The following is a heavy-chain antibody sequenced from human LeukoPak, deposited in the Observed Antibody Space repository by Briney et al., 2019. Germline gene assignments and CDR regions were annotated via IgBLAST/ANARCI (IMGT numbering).Heavy chain of an antibody. J-gene: IGHJ4*02. CDR3: ARTPHN. CDR1: GASVNRDY. V-gene: IGHV4-4*07. CDR2: IHSSGST. Sequence: SETLSLTCTVSGASVNRDYWSWIRQPAGKGLEWIGRIHSSGSTNYSPALESRVSMSLDTSRNQFSMKLSYVTAADTAVYYCARTPHNWGRGTLVAVS.